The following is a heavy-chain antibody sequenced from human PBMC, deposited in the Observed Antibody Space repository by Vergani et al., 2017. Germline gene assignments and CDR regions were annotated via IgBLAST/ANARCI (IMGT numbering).Heavy chain of an antibody. CDR2: ISAYNGNT. J-gene: IGHJ4*02. D-gene: IGHD1-1*01. Sequence: QVQLVQSGAEVKKPGASVKVSCKASGYTFISYGISWVRQAPGQGLEWMGWISAYNGNTNYAQKFQGRVTMTTDTSTSTAYMELRSLRSDDTAVYYCARKGRDAYNWNGYYFDYWGQGTLVTVSS. CDR3: ARKGRDAYNWNGYYFDY. CDR1: GYTFISYG. V-gene: IGHV1-18*01.